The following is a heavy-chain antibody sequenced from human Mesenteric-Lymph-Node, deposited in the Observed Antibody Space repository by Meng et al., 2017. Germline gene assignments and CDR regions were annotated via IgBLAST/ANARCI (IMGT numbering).Heavy chain of an antibody. CDR1: GYTFTSYG. CDR2: ISAYNGNT. Sequence: ASVKVSCKASGYTFTSYGISWVRQAPGQGLEWMGWISAYNGNTNYAQKLQGRVTMTTDTSTSTAYMELRSLRSDDTAVYYCARDKTNRRWGAPHDYWGQGTLVTVSS. J-gene: IGHJ4*02. CDR3: ARDKTNRRWGAPHDY. D-gene: IGHD4-23*01. V-gene: IGHV1-18*01.